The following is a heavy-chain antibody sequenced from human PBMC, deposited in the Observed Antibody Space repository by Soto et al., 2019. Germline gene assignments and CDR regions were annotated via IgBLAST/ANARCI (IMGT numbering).Heavy chain of an antibody. J-gene: IGHJ6*03. Sequence: ASVKVSRKASGYTFTSYGISCLRQAPGQGLEWMGWISAYNGNTNYAQKLQGRVTMTTDTSTSTAYMELRSLRSDDTAVYYCARAQTGAASYYYYYMEVWGKGTTVTVSS. CDR1: GYTFTSYG. V-gene: IGHV1-18*01. CDR3: ARAQTGAASYYYYYMEV. D-gene: IGHD7-27*01. CDR2: ISAYNGNT.